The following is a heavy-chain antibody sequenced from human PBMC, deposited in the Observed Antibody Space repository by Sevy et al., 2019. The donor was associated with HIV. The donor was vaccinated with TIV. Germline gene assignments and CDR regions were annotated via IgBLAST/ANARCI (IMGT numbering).Heavy chain of an antibody. CDR1: GGSFNDFY. V-gene: IGHV4-59*01. Sequence: SETLSLTCTVSGGSFNDFYWSWIRQSPGRGLEWIGYIYYNGTTNSNPSLRRRVTISAQTSKSQISLRLNSVTAADTSGYYCARGKVLFDHWGQGIVVTVSS. CDR2: IYYNGTT. CDR3: ARGKVLFDH. J-gene: IGHJ4*02. D-gene: IGHD3-10*01.